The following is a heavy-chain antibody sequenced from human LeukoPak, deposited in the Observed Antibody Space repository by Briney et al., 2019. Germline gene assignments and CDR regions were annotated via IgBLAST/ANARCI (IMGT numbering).Heavy chain of an antibody. CDR3: AKGPNYYDSSGYNPFDP. V-gene: IGHV3-23*01. CDR2: ISGSGGST. J-gene: IGHJ5*02. CDR1: GFTFSSYA. D-gene: IGHD3-22*01. Sequence: GGSLRLSCAASGFTFSSYAMSWVRQAPGKGLERVSAISGSGGSTYYADSVKGRFTISRDNSKNTLYLQMNSLRAEDTAVYYCAKGPNYYDSSGYNPFDPWGQGTLVTVSS.